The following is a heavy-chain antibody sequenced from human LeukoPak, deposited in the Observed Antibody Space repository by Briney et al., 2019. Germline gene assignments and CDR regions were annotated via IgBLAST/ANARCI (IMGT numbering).Heavy chain of an antibody. CDR2: IKKDGGEK. J-gene: IGHJ4*02. CDR3: ARGGYQLLWY. D-gene: IGHD2-2*01. CDR1: GFTFSYYW. Sequence: GGSLRLSCAASGFTFSYYWMSWVRQAPGKGLEWVANIKKDGGEKYYVDSVKGRFTISRDNAKNSLYLQMNSLRAEDTAVYYCARGGYQLLWYWGQGTLVTVSS. V-gene: IGHV3-7*04.